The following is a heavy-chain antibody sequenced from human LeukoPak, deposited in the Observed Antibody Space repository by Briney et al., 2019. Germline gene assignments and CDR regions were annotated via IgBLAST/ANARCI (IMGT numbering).Heavy chain of an antibody. CDR3: ARDRGQLVL. D-gene: IGHD3-10*01. J-gene: IGHJ5*02. Sequence: SETLSLTCTVSGGSISSSSYYWGWIRQPPGKGLEWIGSIYYSGSTYYNPSLKSRVTISVDTSKNQFSLKLSSVTAADTAVYYCARDRGQLVLWGQGTLVTVSS. CDR2: IYYSGST. V-gene: IGHV4-39*02. CDR1: GGSISSSSYY.